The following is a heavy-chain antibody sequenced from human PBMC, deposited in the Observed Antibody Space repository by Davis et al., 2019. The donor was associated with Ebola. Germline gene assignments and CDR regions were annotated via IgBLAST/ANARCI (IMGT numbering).Heavy chain of an antibody. Sequence: SETLSLTCAVSGGSISSSNWWIGEIYHSGSTNYNPSLKSRVTISVDKSKNQLSLKLSSVTAADTAVYYCARDSGERTFDPWGQGTLVTVSS. D-gene: IGHD4-17*01. CDR1: GGSISSSNW. CDR2: IYHSGST. CDR3: ARDSGERTFDP. J-gene: IGHJ5*02. V-gene: IGHV4-4*02.